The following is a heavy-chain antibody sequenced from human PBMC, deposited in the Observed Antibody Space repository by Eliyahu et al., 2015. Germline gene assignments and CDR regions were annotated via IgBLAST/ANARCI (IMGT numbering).Heavy chain of an antibody. CDR1: GFTFSGSS. J-gene: IGHJ4*02. V-gene: IGHV3-48*02. CDR2: IGGSGGPI. D-gene: IGHD6-6*01. CDR3: ARGQLHFDD. Sequence: EVRLVESGGGLIQPGGSLRLXCAASGFTFSGSSMNWVRQAPGKGLEWVSQIGGSGGPIYYAVSVKGRFTVSRDNAQNSLYLQMNSLRDEDTAVYYCARGQLHFDDWGQGTLVTVSS.